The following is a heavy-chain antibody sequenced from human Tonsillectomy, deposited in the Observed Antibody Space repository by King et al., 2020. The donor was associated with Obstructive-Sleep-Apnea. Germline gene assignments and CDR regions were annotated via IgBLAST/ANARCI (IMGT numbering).Heavy chain of an antibody. D-gene: IGHD6-13*01. J-gene: IGHJ6*02. CDR1: GGSFSGYY. CDR2: INHSGST. CDR3: ARGYFGIAAAGTPYYGMDV. Sequence: VQLQQWGAGLLKPSETLSLTSTVYGGSFSGYYWTWIRQPPGQGLEWIGEINHSGSTNYNPSLKSRVTISVDTSKNQLSLNLSSVTAADTAVYYCARGYFGIAAAGTPYYGMDVWGQGTTVTVSS. V-gene: IGHV4-34*01.